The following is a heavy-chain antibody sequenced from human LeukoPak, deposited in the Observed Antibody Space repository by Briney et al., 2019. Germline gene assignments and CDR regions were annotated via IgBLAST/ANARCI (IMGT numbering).Heavy chain of an antibody. J-gene: IGHJ6*02. CDR3: ARDQYSSSWVPSWYYGMDV. CDR1: GFTFSDYY. CDR2: ISRSGSTI. Sequence: GGSLRLSCAASGFTFSDYYMSWICQGPGKGLEWVSYISRSGSTIYYADSVKGRFTISRDNAKNSLYLQMNSLRAEDTAVYYCARDQYSSSWVPSWYYGMDVWGQGTTVTVSS. V-gene: IGHV3-11*01. D-gene: IGHD6-13*01.